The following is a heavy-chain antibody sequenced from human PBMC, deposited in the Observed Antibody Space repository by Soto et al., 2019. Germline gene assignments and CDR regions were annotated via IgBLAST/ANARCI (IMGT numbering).Heavy chain of an antibody. CDR1: GDSVTISDYY. CDR2: IHYIGST. J-gene: IGHJ4*02. D-gene: IGHD3-22*01. Sequence: QLQLQESGPGLVKPSETLSLTCTVSGDSVTISDYYWGWIRQPPGKGLEWIGSIHYIGSTYYNPSLKSRVTISGDTSKEQFSLKLTSVTAADAAVYYCAAHDSGGYYAEYWGQGTLVTVSA. CDR3: AAHDSGGYYAEY. V-gene: IGHV4-39*01.